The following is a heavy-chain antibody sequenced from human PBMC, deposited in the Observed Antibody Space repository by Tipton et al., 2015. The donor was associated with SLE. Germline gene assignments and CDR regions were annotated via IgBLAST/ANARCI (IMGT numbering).Heavy chain of an antibody. CDR3: AKDREVVVISSFYYYGMDV. CDR2: ISGSGGST. J-gene: IGHJ6*02. D-gene: IGHD3-22*01. Sequence: SLRLSCAASGFIFSSYAMSWVRQAPGKGLEWVSAISGSGGSTYYADSVKGRFTISRDNSKNTLYLQMNSLRAEDTAVYYCAKDREVVVISSFYYYGMDVWGQGTTVTVSS. CDR1: GFIFSSYA. V-gene: IGHV3-23*01.